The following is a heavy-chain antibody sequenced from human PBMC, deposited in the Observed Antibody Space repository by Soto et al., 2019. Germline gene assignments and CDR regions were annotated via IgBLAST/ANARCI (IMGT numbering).Heavy chain of an antibody. V-gene: IGHV3-30-3*01. CDR1: GFTCSSYA. CDR2: ISYDGSNK. J-gene: IGHJ4*02. D-gene: IGHD6-19*01. CDR3: ARVWGIAVADY. Sequence: QVQLVESGGGVVQPGRSLRLSCAASGFTCSSYAMHWVRQAPGKGLEWVAVISYDGSNKYYADSVKGRFTISRDNSKNTLYLQMNSLRAEDTAVYYCARVWGIAVADYWGQGTLVHVSS.